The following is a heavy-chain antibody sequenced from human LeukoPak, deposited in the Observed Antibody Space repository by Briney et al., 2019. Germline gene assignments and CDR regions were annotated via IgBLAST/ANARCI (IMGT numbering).Heavy chain of an antibody. J-gene: IGHJ4*02. V-gene: IGHV1-2*06. CDR3: ARFWDNMITFGGVIVPFDY. CDR1: GYTFTGYY. D-gene: IGHD3-16*02. Sequence: ASVKVSCKASGYTFTGYYMHWVRQAPGQGLEWMGRINPNSGGTNYAQKFQGRVTMTRDTSISPAYMELSRLISDDTAVYYCARFWDNMITFGGVIVPFDYWGQGTLVTVSS. CDR2: INPNSGGT.